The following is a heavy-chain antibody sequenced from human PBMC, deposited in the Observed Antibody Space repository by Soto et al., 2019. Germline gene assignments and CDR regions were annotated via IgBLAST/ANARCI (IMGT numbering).Heavy chain of an antibody. D-gene: IGHD3-3*01. CDR1: GFTFSSYA. Sequence: LTGGSLRLSCAASGFTFSSYAMHWVRQAPGKGLEWVAVISYDGSNKYYADSVKGRFTISRDNSKNTLYLQMNSLRAEDTAVYYCARDFGGDWSGSYYYGMDVWGQGTTVTVSS. V-gene: IGHV3-30-3*01. CDR3: ARDFGGDWSGSYYYGMDV. J-gene: IGHJ6*02. CDR2: ISYDGSNK.